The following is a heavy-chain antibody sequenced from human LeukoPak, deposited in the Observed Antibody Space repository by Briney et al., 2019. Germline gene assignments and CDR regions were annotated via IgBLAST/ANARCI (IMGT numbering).Heavy chain of an antibody. CDR1: GYTFTGYY. CDR2: INPNSGGT. CDR3: ARVTSAYCSSTSCYSVGY. V-gene: IGHV1-2*02. Sequence: ASVKVSCKASGYTFTGYYVHWVRQAPGQGLEWMGWINPNSGGTNYAQKFQGRVTMTRDTSISTAYMELSRLRSDDTAVYYCARVTSAYCSSTSCYSVGYWGQGTLVTVSS. J-gene: IGHJ4*02. D-gene: IGHD2-2*02.